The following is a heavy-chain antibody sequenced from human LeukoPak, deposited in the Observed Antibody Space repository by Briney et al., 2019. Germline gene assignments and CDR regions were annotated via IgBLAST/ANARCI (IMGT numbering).Heavy chain of an antibody. V-gene: IGHV3-53*01. J-gene: IGHJ4*02. CDR2: IYSGGST. Sequence: PGGSLRLSCAASGFTFSSYEMNWVRQAPGKGLEWVSIIYSGGSTFYADSVKGRFTISRDNSKNTLYLQMNSLRAEDTAVYYCARDSPNEAILWWSIDYWGQGTLVTVSS. CDR3: ARDSPNEAILWWSIDY. D-gene: IGHD2-21*01. CDR1: GFTFSSYE.